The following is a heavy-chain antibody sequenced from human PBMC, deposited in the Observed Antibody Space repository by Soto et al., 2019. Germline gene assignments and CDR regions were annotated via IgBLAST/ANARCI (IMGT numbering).Heavy chain of an antibody. D-gene: IGHD2-15*01. V-gene: IGHV1-69*13. CDR2: IIPIFGTA. J-gene: IGHJ3*02. CDR1: GGTFSSYA. Sequence: GASVKLSCKASGGTFSSYAISWVRQAPGQGLEWMGGIIPIFGTANYAQKFQGRVTITADESTSTAYMELSSLRSEDTAVYYCAREDVVPGAFDIWGQGTMVTVSS. CDR3: AREDVVPGAFDI.